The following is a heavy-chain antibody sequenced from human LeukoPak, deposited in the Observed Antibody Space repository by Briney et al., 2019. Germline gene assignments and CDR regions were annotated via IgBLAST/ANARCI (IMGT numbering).Heavy chain of an antibody. CDR2: ISSSSSYI. CDR3: ARDLVLSAGHDFWSGYYFHWFDP. V-gene: IGHV3-21*01. J-gene: IGHJ5*02. Sequence: GGSLRLSCAASGFTFSSYRMTWVRQAPGKGLEWVSSISSSSSYIYYADSVKGRFTISRDNAKNSLYLQMNSLRAEDTAVYYCARDLVLSAGHDFWSGYYFHWFDPWGQGTLVTVSS. D-gene: IGHD3-3*01. CDR1: GFTFSSYR.